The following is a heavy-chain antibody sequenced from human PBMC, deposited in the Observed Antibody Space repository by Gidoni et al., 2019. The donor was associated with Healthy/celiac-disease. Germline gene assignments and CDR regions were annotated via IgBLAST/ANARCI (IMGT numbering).Heavy chain of an antibody. CDR3: GRITIFWAFDI. D-gene: IGHD3-9*01. CDR2: ISAYNGNT. CDR1: GYTFTSYG. J-gene: IGHJ3*02. V-gene: IGHV1-18*01. Sequence: CKASGYTFTSYGISWVRQAPGQGLEWMGWISAYNGNTNYAQKLQGRVTMTTDTSTSTAYMELRSLSSDDTAVYYCGRITIFWAFDIWGQGTMVTVSS.